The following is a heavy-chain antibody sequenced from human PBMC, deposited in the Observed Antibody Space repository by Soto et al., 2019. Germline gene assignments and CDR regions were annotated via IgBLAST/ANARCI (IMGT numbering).Heavy chain of an antibody. V-gene: IGHV3-23*01. CDR2: ISGSGGST. D-gene: IGHD2-8*01. Sequence: GVSLRLSCAASGFTFSSYAMSRVRQAPGKGLEWVSAISGSGGSTYYADSVKGRFTISRDNSKNTLYLQMNSLRAEDTAVYYCAKEARDCTNSVCSRYPIEPWGQGTLVPVSS. J-gene: IGHJ5*02. CDR1: GFTFSSYA. CDR3: AKEARDCTNSVCSRYPIEP.